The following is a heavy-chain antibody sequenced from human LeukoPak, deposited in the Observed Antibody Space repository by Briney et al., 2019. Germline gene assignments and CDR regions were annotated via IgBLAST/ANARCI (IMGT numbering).Heavy chain of an antibody. CDR3: ARCGVTTMSLTYHEHNNWLDP. CDR2: VNPNSGGT. CDR1: GYTFTGYY. D-gene: IGHD4-11*01. J-gene: IGHJ5*02. Sequence: ASVKVSCKASGYTFTGYYIHWVRQAPGKGLEWMGWVNPNSGGTNYAQKFQGRVTMTRDTSISTAYMELSRLRSDDTAVYYCARCGVTTMSLTYHEHNNWLDPWGQGTLVTVSS. V-gene: IGHV1-2*02.